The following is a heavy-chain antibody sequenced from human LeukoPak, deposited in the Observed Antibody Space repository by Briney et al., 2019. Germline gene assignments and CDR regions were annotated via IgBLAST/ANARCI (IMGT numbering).Heavy chain of an antibody. D-gene: IGHD6-19*01. Sequence: GGSLRLSCAASGFTFSSYAMSWVRQAPGKGLEWVSAISGSCGSTYYADSVKGRFTISRDNSKNTLYLQMNSLRAEDTAVYYCAKAPLAVAGIGSKNWFDPWGQGTLVTVSS. CDR2: ISGSCGST. V-gene: IGHV3-23*01. J-gene: IGHJ5*02. CDR3: AKAPLAVAGIGSKNWFDP. CDR1: GFTFSSYA.